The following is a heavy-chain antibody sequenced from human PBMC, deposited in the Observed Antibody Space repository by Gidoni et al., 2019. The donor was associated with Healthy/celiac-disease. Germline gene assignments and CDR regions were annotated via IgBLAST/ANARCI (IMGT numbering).Heavy chain of an antibody. CDR1: GFTFSSYS. CDR2: ISSSSSYI. CDR3: ARGSYCGGDCYSPDY. J-gene: IGHJ4*02. V-gene: IGHV3-21*01. Sequence: VQLVESGGGLVKPGGSLRLSGAASGFTFSSYSMTWVRQAPGKGLEWVSSISSSSSYIYYVDSVKGRFTISRDNAKNSLYLQMNSLRAEDTAVYYCARGSYCGGDCYSPDYWGQGTLVTVSS. D-gene: IGHD2-21*01.